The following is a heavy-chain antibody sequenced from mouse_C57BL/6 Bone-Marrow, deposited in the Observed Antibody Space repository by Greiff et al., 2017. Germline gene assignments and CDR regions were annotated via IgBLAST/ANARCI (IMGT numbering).Heavy chain of an antibody. CDR1: GFNIKDDY. CDR3: TAGYGSSDWYFDV. J-gene: IGHJ1*03. CDR2: IDPENGDT. V-gene: IGHV14-4*01. Sequence: VQLQQSGAELVRPGASVKLSCTASGFNIKDDYMHWVKQRTEQGLEWIGWIDPENGDTEYASKFQGKATITAATSSNTAYLQLSSLTSEDSAVYYCTAGYGSSDWYFDVWGTGTTVTVSS. D-gene: IGHD1-1*01.